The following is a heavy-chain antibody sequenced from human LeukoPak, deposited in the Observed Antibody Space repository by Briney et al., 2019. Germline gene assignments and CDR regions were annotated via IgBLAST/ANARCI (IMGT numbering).Heavy chain of an antibody. V-gene: IGHV3-7*01. J-gene: IGHJ4*02. CDR2: IEDDGDQK. Sequence: GGSLRLSCASSGFTFSNYWMTWVRQAPGKGLEWVASIEDDGDQKKYGDSVKGRFTISRDNAENSLYLQVNILRVEDTAVYYCARDIPRGSTHLDYWGQGTLVTVSA. D-gene: IGHD1-26*01. CDR3: ARDIPRGSTHLDY. CDR1: GFTFSNYW.